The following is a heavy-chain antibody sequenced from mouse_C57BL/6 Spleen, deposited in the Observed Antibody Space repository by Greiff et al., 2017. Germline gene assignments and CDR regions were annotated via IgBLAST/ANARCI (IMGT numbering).Heavy chain of an antibody. CDR1: GYTFTSYW. J-gene: IGHJ4*01. V-gene: IGHV1-50*01. D-gene: IGHD2-5*01. Sequence: VQLQQPGAELVKPGASVKLSCKASGYTFTSYWMQWVKQRPGQGLEWIGEIDPSDSYTNYNQKFKGKATLTVDTSSSTAYMQLSSLTSEDSAVYYCARYSNYPYYAMDYWGQGTSVTVSS. CDR2: IDPSDSYT. CDR3: ARYSNYPYYAMDY.